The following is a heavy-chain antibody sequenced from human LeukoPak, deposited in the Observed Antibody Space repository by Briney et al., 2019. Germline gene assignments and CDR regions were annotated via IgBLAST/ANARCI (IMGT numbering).Heavy chain of an antibody. CDR2: IIPILGIA. J-gene: IGHJ4*02. CDR1: GGTFSSYT. D-gene: IGHD2-2*01. Sequence: ASVKVSCKASGGTFSSYTISWVRQAPGQGLEWMGRIIPILGIANYAQKFQGRVTITADKSTSTAYMELSSLGSEDTAVYYCAREYCSSTSCSYYFDYWGQGTLVTVSS. CDR3: AREYCSSTSCSYYFDY. V-gene: IGHV1-69*04.